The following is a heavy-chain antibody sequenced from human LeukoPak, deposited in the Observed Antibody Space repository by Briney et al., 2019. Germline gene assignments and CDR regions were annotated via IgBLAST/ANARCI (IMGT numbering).Heavy chain of an antibody. J-gene: IGHJ4*02. Sequence: PSETLSLTCTVSGGSISNYYWSWIRQPPGKGLEWIGYIYYSGSTNYNPSLKSRVTISVDTSKNQFSLKLSSVTAADTAVYYCAEGTGYDPFDYWGQGTLVTVSS. CDR3: AEGTGYDPFDY. CDR2: IYYSGST. D-gene: IGHD2-15*01. V-gene: IGHV4-59*01. CDR1: GGSISNYY.